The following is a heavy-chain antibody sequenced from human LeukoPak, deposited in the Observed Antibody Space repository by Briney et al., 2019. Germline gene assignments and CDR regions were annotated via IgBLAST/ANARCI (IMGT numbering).Heavy chain of an antibody. CDR1: GYTFISYY. J-gene: IGHJ4*02. Sequence: ASVKVSCKASGYTFISYYMHWVRQAPGQGLEWMGIINPSGGSTSYAQKFQGRVTMTRDTSTSTVYMELSSLRSEDTAVYYCARDPYDSSGYYYLFDYWGQGTLVTVSS. D-gene: IGHD3-22*01. CDR2: INPSGGST. V-gene: IGHV1-46*01. CDR3: ARDPYDSSGYYYLFDY.